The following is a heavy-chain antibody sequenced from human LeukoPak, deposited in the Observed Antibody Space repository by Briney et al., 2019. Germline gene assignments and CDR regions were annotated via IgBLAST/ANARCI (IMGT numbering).Heavy chain of an antibody. CDR1: GFTFSSYA. CDR2: ISGSGGST. CDR3: ARRHTTRHDDRRDAFDI. J-gene: IGHJ3*02. D-gene: IGHD1-1*01. Sequence: PGGSLRLSCAASGFTFSSYAMSWVRQAPGKGLEWVSAISGSGGSTYYAHSVKGRFTISRDNSKNTLYLQMNSLSAEDNGVYYRARRHTTRHDDRRDAFDIWGQGTMVTVSS. V-gene: IGHV3-23*01.